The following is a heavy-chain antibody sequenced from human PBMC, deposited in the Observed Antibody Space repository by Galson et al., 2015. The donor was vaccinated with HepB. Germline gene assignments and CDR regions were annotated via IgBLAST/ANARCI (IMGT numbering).Heavy chain of an antibody. D-gene: IGHD2-15*01. Sequence: SLRLSCAASGFTFSSYSMNWVRQAPGKGLEWVSYISSSSSTIYYADSVKGRFTISRDNAKNSLYLQMNSLRAEDTAVYYCARDRLVVVVAATWGGGMDVWGQGTTVTVSS. V-gene: IGHV3-48*04. J-gene: IGHJ6*02. CDR2: ISSSSSTI. CDR3: ARDRLVVVVAATWGGGMDV. CDR1: GFTFSSYS.